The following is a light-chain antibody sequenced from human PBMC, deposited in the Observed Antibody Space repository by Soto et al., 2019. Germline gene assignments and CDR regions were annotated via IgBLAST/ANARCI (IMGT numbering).Light chain of an antibody. CDR3: QQYGDLPWT. J-gene: IGKJ1*01. Sequence: ALTQSPGTLSSSPGERATLSCRASQSVSSNYLAWYQQKPGQAPRLLIYGASSRATGIPDRFSGSGSGTDFTLTIDRLESEDFAVYFCQQYGDLPWTFGQGTKVDIX. CDR2: GAS. CDR1: QSVSSNY. V-gene: IGKV3-20*01.